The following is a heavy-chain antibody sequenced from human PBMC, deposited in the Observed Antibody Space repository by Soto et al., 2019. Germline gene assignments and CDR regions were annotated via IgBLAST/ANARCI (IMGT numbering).Heavy chain of an antibody. CDR2: ISGSGGST. CDR1: GFTFSSYA. Sequence: GESLKISCAASGFTFSSYAMSWVRQAPGKGLEWVSAISGSGGSTYYADSVKGRFTISRDNSKNTLYLQMNSLRAEDTAVYYCAKMTTVTTGYFDLWGRGTLVTVSS. J-gene: IGHJ2*01. D-gene: IGHD4-4*01. V-gene: IGHV3-23*01. CDR3: AKMTTVTTGYFDL.